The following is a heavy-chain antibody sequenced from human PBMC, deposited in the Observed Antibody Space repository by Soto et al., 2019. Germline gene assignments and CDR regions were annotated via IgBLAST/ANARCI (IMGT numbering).Heavy chain of an antibody. CDR2: INPSGGST. D-gene: IGHD3-22*01. CDR3: AREDSSGYTRHPTFDY. V-gene: IGHV1-46*01. CDR1: GYTFTSYY. J-gene: IGHJ4*02. Sequence: QVQLVQSGAEVKKPGASVKVSCKASGYTFTSYYMHWVRQAPGQGLEWMGIINPSGGSTSYAQKFAGRVTMTRDTSTSTVYMELSSLRSEDTAVYYCAREDSSGYTRHPTFDYWGQGTLVTVSS.